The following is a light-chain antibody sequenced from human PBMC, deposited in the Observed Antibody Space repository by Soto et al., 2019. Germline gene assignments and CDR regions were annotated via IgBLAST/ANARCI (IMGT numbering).Light chain of an antibody. V-gene: IGLV2-11*02. CDR2: AVT. CDR1: SSDVGGYNY. Sequence: QSVLTQPRSVSGSPGQSVTISCNGASSDVGGYNYVSWHQQHPGKAPKLIIFAVTQRPSGVPDRFSGSKSGNTASLTISGLQADDEADYYCCSYAGSNTWVFGGGTQLTV. J-gene: IGLJ3*02. CDR3: CSYAGSNTWV.